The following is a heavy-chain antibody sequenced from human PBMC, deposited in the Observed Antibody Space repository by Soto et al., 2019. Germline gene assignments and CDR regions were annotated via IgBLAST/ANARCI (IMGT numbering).Heavy chain of an antibody. J-gene: IGHJ6*02. CDR2: ISAYNGNT. CDR3: ARDWREPSTLGYCSSTSCKGMDV. Sequence: ASVNVSWKPSGYTFTSYGITWVRQAPGQGLEWMGWISAYNGNTDYSQKLQGRVTVTTDTSTSTAYMELRSLRSDDTAVYYCARDWREPSTLGYCSSTSCKGMDVWGQGTTVTVAS. CDR1: GYTFTSYG. V-gene: IGHV1-18*01. D-gene: IGHD2-2*01.